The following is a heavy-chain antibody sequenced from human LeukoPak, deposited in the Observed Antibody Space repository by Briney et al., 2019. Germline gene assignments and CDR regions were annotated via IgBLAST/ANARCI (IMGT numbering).Heavy chain of an antibody. D-gene: IGHD3-9*01. Sequence: PGGSLRLSCAASGFTFSSYWMYWVRQAPGKGLVWVSRINSDGSSTSYADSVKGRFTISRDNAKNTLYLQMNSLRAEDTAVYYCARGKYDILTAGAFDIWGQGTMVTVSS. V-gene: IGHV3-74*01. CDR3: ARGKYDILTAGAFDI. CDR1: GFTFSSYW. J-gene: IGHJ3*02. CDR2: INSDGSST.